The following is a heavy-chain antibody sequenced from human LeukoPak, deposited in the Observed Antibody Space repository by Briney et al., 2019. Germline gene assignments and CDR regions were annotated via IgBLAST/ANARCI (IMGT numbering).Heavy chain of an antibody. D-gene: IGHD6-13*01. J-gene: IGHJ5*02. V-gene: IGHV4-30-4*08. CDR3: ARYGNSSSWFNWFNP. CDR1: GGSISSGSYY. CDR2: IYYSGST. Sequence: SETLSLTCTVSGGSISSGSYYWSWIRQPPGKGLEWIGYIYYSGSTYYNPSLKSRVTISVDTSKNQFSRKLSSVPAADTAVYYCARYGNSSSWFNWFNPWGQGTLVTVSS.